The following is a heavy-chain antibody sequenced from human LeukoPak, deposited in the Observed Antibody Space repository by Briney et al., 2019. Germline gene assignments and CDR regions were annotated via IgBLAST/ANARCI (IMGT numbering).Heavy chain of an antibody. CDR3: ARVPLGRWFDP. D-gene: IGHD7-27*01. V-gene: IGHV4-30-4*01. J-gene: IGHJ5*02. CDR1: GGSISSSGYY. CDR2: IYYSGST. Sequence: SETLSLTCTVSGGSISSSGYYWSWIRQPPGKGLEWIGYIYYSGSTYYNPPLKSRVTISVDTSKNQFSLKLSSVTAADTAVYYCARVPLGRWFDPWGQGTLVTVSS.